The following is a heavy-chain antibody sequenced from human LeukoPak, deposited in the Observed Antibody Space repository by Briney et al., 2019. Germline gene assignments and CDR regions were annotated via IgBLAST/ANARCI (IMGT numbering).Heavy chain of an antibody. D-gene: IGHD6-6*01. CDR3: ARDPEYSSSSGDGDY. V-gene: IGHV1-69*05. CDR2: IIPIFGTA. J-gene: IGHJ4*02. CDR1: GGTFSSYA. Sequence: SVKVSCKASGGTFSSYAISWVRQAPGQGLEWMGGIIPIFGTANYAQKFQGRVTITTDESKSTAYMELSSLRSEDTAVYYCARDPEYSSSSGDGDYWGQGTLVTVSS.